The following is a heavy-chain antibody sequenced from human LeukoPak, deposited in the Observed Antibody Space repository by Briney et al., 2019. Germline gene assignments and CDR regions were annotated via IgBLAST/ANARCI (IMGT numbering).Heavy chain of an antibody. CDR1: GGSISSSSYY. CDR2: IYYSGST. J-gene: IGHJ5*02. D-gene: IGHD4-11*01. V-gene: IGHV4-39*07. Sequence: SETLSLTCTVSGGSISSSSYYWGWIHQPPGKGLEWIGSIYYSGSTYYNPSLKSRVTISVDTSKNQFSLKLSSVTAADTAMYYCASQLTTVTHDWFDPWGQGTLATVSS. CDR3: ASQLTTVTHDWFDP.